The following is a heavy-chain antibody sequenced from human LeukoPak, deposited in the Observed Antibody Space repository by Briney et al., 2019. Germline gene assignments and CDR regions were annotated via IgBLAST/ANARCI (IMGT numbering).Heavy chain of an antibody. D-gene: IGHD6-13*01. V-gene: IGHV3-53*01. CDR3: ARGHGRSSSWNPPNFEY. J-gene: IGHJ4*02. CDR2: IYSGGST. CDR1: GFTVSSNY. Sequence: GGSLRLSCAASGFTVSSNYMSWVRQAPGKGLEWVSVIYSGGSTYYADSVKGRFTISRDNSKNTLYLQMNSLRAEDTAVYYCARGHGRSSSWNPPNFEYWGQGSLVTVSS.